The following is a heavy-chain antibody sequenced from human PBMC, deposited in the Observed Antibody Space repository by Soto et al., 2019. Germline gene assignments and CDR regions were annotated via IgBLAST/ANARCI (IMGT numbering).Heavy chain of an antibody. J-gene: IGHJ6*02. CDR3: AKHSMWMDV. Sequence: QVQLVESGGGVVQPGRSLRLSCAASGFTFSSYGMHWVRQAPGKGLEWVAVISYDGSNKYYADSVKGRFTISSDNSNNTLYLQMISLRAEDTAVYYCAKHSMWMDVWGQGTTVTVSS. V-gene: IGHV3-30*18. CDR2: ISYDGSNK. CDR1: GFTFSSYG. D-gene: IGHD2-21*01.